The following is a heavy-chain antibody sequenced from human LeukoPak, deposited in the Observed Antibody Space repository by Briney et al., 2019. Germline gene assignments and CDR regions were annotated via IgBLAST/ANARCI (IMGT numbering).Heavy chain of an antibody. D-gene: IGHD5-12*01. CDR1: GFTFSSYG. Sequence: GGSLRLSCAASGFTFSSYGMHWVRQAPGKGLEWVAVISYDGSNKYYADSVKGRFTIPRDNSKNTLYLQMNSLRAEDTAVYYCAKAGDRYSGYDHYFDYWGQGTLVTVSS. CDR3: AKAGDRYSGYDHYFDY. CDR2: ISYDGSNK. J-gene: IGHJ4*02. V-gene: IGHV3-30*18.